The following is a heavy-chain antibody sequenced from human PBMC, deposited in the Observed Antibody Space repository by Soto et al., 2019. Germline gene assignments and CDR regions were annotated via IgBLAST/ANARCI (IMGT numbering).Heavy chain of an antibody. J-gene: IGHJ4*02. CDR3: ARYRGYSGYDQDIDY. D-gene: IGHD5-12*01. CDR1: GYTFTSYG. V-gene: IGHV1-18*01. CDR2: ISAYNGNT. Sequence: ASVKVSCKASGYTFTSYGISWVRQAPGQGLEWMGRISAYNGNTNYAQKLQGRVTMTTDTSTSTAYMELRSLRSDDTAVYYCARYRGYSGYDQDIDYWGQGTLVTVSS.